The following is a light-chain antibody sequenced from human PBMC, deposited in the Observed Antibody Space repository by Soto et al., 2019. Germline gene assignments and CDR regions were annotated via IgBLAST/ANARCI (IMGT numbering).Light chain of an antibody. Sequence: DIQMTQSPSSLSASVGDRVTITCQATGVINNFLNWYQQKPGKAPKLIIYDASTLETGVPSRFRVRGSRTDFTFSIASLQPEDAAIYFCQQYENLPLTFGGGTRVDI. CDR3: QQYENLPLT. J-gene: IGKJ4*01. CDR2: DAS. V-gene: IGKV1-33*01. CDR1: GVINNF.